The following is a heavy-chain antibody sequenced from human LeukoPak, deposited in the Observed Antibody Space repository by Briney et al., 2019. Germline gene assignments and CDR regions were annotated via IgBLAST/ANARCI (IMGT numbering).Heavy chain of an antibody. CDR3: ALWGEGNWFDP. Sequence: GGSLRLSCASSRVTLSNYGMHWVRQAPGKGLEWVAVIWYDGNNKYYADSVKGRFTISRDNPKNTLYLQMNSLRAEDTAVYYCALWGEGNWFDPWGQGTLVTVSS. CDR1: RVTLSNYG. CDR2: IWYDGNNK. V-gene: IGHV3-33*01. D-gene: IGHD3-16*01. J-gene: IGHJ5*02.